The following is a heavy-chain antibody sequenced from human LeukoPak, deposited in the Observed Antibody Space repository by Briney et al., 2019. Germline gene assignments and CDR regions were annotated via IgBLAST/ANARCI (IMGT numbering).Heavy chain of an antibody. J-gene: IGHJ6*03. CDR2: IYTSGNT. CDR1: GGSISSGSYY. CDR3: ARESGRFFGVVLSYYYYMDV. V-gene: IGHV4-61*02. Sequence: PSETLSLTCTVSGGSISSGSYYWSWIRQPAGKGLEWIGRIYTSGNTNYNPSLKGRVTISVDTSKNQFSLKLSSVTAADTAVYYCARESGRFFGVVLSYYYYMDVWGKGTTVTVSS. D-gene: IGHD3-3*01.